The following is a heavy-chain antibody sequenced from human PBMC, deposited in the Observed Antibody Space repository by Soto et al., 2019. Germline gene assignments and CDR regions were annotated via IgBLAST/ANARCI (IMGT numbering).Heavy chain of an antibody. CDR3: ATLKGGYQSYYYGMDV. D-gene: IGHD3-16*02. Sequence: QVQLVQSGAEVKKPGSSVKVSCKASGGTFTSYAISWVRQAPGQGLEWVGGIIPIFGTADYAQKFQGRVTITADESTSTAYMELSSLRSEDTAVYYGATLKGGYQSYYYGMDVWGQGTTVTVSS. J-gene: IGHJ6*02. CDR1: GGTFTSYA. CDR2: IIPIFGTA. V-gene: IGHV1-69*12.